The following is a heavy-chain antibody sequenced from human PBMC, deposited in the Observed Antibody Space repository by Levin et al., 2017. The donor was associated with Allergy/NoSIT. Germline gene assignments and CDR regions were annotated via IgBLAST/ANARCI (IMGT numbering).Heavy chain of an antibody. CDR3: TRGGVFTYGYDY. Sequence: PGESLKISCAASGFSFSDSSMNWVRQTPGKGLEWISSISGNSYYIYYADSVKGRFTISRDNVKNSLYLQMDSLRAEDTAVYFCTRGGVFTYGYDYWGQGTLLTVSS. D-gene: IGHD5-24*01. V-gene: IGHV3-21*01. CDR2: ISGNSYYI. CDR1: GFSFSDSS. J-gene: IGHJ4*02.